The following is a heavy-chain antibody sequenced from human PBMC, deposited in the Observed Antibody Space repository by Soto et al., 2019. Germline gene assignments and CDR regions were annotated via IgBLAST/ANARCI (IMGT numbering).Heavy chain of an antibody. CDR3: ARAQYLADDAFDI. CDR1: GFISRSYW. D-gene: IGHD2-2*01. Sequence: GGSLRLSCAASGFISRSYWMHWVRQVPGKGLVWVSRINGDGRSTSYADSVKGRFTISRDNAKNTLYLQMNSLRADDTAVYYCARAQYLADDAFDIWGQGAMVTVSS. V-gene: IGHV3-74*01. J-gene: IGHJ3*02. CDR2: INGDGRST.